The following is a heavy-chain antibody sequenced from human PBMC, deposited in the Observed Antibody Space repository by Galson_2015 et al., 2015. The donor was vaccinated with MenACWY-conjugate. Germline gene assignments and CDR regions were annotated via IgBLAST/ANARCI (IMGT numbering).Heavy chain of an antibody. D-gene: IGHD1-26*01. CDR2: INSDGRST. V-gene: IGHV3-74*01. CDR3: ARLGGNYRTTSLFDP. Sequence: SLRLSCAASGFTFSTYWMHWVRQAPGKGLVWVSRINSDGRSTSYADSVKGRFTISRDNDKHTLYLQMNSLRAEDTAVYYCARLGGNYRTTSLFDPWGQGTLVTVSS. CDR1: GFTFSTYW. J-gene: IGHJ5*02.